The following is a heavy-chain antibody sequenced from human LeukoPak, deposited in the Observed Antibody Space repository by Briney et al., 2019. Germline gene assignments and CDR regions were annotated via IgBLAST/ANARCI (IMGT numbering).Heavy chain of an antibody. V-gene: IGHV1-2*02. CDR1: GYTFTGYY. D-gene: IGHD1-26*01. Sequence: ASVKVSCMASGYTFTGYYMHWVRQAPGQGLEWMGWISPNSGGTNYAQKFEGRVTMTRDTSISTAYMELSRLRSDDTAVYYCARARIVGATTVGYWGQGTLVTVSS. CDR2: ISPNSGGT. CDR3: ARARIVGATTVGY. J-gene: IGHJ4*02.